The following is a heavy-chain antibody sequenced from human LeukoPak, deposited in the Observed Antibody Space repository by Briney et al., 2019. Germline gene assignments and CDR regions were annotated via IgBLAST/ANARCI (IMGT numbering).Heavy chain of an antibody. J-gene: IGHJ5*02. V-gene: IGHV1-8*01. CDR2: MNPNSGNT. D-gene: IGHD6-19*01. CDR1: GYTFTSYD. Sequence: ASVKVSCKASGYTFTSYDINWVRQATGRGLEWMGWMNPNSGNTGYAQKFQGRVTMTRNTSISTAYMELSSLRSEDTAVYYCAREGQWLEENWFDPWGQATLVTVSS. CDR3: AREGQWLEENWFDP.